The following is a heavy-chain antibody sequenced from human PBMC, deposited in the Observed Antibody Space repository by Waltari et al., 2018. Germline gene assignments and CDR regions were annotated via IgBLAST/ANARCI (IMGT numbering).Heavy chain of an antibody. J-gene: IGHJ4*02. CDR2: INPSGGST. CDR3: ARGGYCSGGSCYGTLYYFDY. Sequence: QVQLVQSGAEVKKPGASVKVSCKASGYTFTSYYMHWVRQAPGQGLEWMGIINPSGGSTSYAQKFQGRVTMTRDTSTSTVYMELSSLRSEDTAVYYCARGGYCSGGSCYGTLYYFDYWGQGTLVTVSS. CDR1: GYTFTSYY. D-gene: IGHD2-15*01. V-gene: IGHV1-46*01.